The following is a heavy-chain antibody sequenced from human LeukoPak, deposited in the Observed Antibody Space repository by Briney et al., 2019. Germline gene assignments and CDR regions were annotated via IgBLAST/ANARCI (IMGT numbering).Heavy chain of an antibody. V-gene: IGHV3-23*01. D-gene: IGHD1-26*01. CDR1: GFTFSSYA. J-gene: IGHJ3*02. CDR3: ARRESGSYPSRHAFDI. CDR2: ISGSGGST. Sequence: GGSLRLSCAASGFTFSSYAMSWVRQAPGKGLEWVSAISGSGGSTYYADSVKGRFTISRDNSKNTLYLQMNSLRAEDTAVYYCARRESGSYPSRHAFDIWGQGTMVTVSS.